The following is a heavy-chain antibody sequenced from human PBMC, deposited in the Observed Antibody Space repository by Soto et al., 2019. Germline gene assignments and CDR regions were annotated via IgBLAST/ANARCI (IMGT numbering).Heavy chain of an antibody. J-gene: IGHJ4*02. CDR2: XSXXGXXX. Sequence: GGPQRLSYAASGFTFVSFPRRWIRQAPGRGLEXVAXXSXXGXXXXXAXXVKGRFTISRDNSKNTLYLQMNSLRGEDTAVYYCARWNVQHDSYGYFWGQGTQVTVSS. CDR3: ARWNVQHDSYGYF. D-gene: IGHD5-18*01. V-gene: IGHV3-30-3*01. CDR1: GFTFVSFP.